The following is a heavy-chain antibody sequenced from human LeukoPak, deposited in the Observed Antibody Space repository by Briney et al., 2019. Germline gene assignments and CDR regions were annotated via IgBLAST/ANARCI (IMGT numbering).Heavy chain of an antibody. J-gene: IGHJ4*02. D-gene: IGHD3-22*01. Sequence: GGCLRLSCVASGYTFSSFIINWVRQAPGKGLEWVSPIIVRSNYIHSADSVRGRFSISRDDARYSLILQSNSLRAEDTAVYYWMRLRRNSDTSGYYYYYDCWGQGTLVTVSS. CDR2: IIVRSNYI. CDR1: GYTFSSFI. CDR3: MRLRRNSDTSGYYYYYDC. V-gene: IGHV3-21*01.